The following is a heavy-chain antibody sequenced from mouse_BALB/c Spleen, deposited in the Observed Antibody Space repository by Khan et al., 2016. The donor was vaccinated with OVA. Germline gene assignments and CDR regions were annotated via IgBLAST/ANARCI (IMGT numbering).Heavy chain of an antibody. J-gene: IGHJ2*01. D-gene: IGHD1-2*01. V-gene: IGHV3-1*02. CDR3: ARTARIKY. CDR2: ISYSGST. CDR1: GYSITSGYG. Sequence: QLEESGPGLVKPSQSLYLTCTVTGYSITSGYGWNWIRQFPGNKLEWMGYISYSGSTNYNPSLKSRTSITRDTSKNQFFLQLNSVTTEDTATYYCARTARIKYWGQGTTLTVSS.